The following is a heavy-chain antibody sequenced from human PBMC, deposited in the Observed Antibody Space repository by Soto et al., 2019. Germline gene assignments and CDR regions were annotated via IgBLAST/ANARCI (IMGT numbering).Heavy chain of an antibody. Sequence: ASVKVSCKASGYTFTSYDINWVRQATGQGLEWMGWMNPNSGNTGYAQKFQGRVTMTRNTSISTAYMELSSLRSEDTAVYYCARAVVVVAQHYYYYYGMDVWGQGTTVTVSS. CDR1: GYTFTSYD. J-gene: IGHJ6*02. V-gene: IGHV1-8*01. CDR3: ARAVVVVAQHYYYYYGMDV. CDR2: MNPNSGNT. D-gene: IGHD2-15*01.